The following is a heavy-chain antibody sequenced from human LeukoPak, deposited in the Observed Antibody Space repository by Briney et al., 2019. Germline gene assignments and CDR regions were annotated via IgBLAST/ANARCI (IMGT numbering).Heavy chain of an antibody. V-gene: IGHV3-7*01. CDR3: APGAANAYDD. CDR2: INQDGSEK. CDR1: GFIFTHYA. D-gene: IGHD6-25*01. J-gene: IGHJ4*02. Sequence: GGSLRLSCGASGFIFTHYAMTWVRQAPGRGLEWVASINQDGSEKYYVDSVKGRFTISRDNAKNSLYLQMNSLRAEDTAVYYCAPGAANAYDDWGQGTLVTVSS.